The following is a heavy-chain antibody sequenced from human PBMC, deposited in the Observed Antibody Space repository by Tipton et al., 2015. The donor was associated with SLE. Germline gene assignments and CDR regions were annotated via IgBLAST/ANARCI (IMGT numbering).Heavy chain of an antibody. J-gene: IGHJ5*02. CDR1: GYTFTSYD. CDR2: ISGYNGHA. V-gene: IGHV1-18*01. CDR3: AITLLEYSSSFDP. D-gene: IGHD6-6*01. Sequence: QSGAEVKKPGASVKVSCKASGYTFTSYDINWVRQAPGQGLEWMGWISGYNGHANYAQKLQGRVTMTTDTSTSTAYMELRSLRSDDTAVYYCAITLLEYSSSFDPWGQGTLVTVSS.